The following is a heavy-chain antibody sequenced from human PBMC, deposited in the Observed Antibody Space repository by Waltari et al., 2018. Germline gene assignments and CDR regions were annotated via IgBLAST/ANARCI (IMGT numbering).Heavy chain of an antibody. CDR2: LNWNGDTT. Sequence: EVHLVESGGGLVQTGGSLRLSCDASGVLFDYYAMHWVRQFPGKGLEWVSGLNWNGDTTGYADSVKGRFTISRDNAKNSLFLQMDSLTPEDTAVYYCTKDSGASLVTSFVDSWGHGTLVTVSS. D-gene: IGHD4-4*01. J-gene: IGHJ5*01. CDR3: TKDSGASLVTSFVDS. V-gene: IGHV3-9*01. CDR1: GVLFDYYA.